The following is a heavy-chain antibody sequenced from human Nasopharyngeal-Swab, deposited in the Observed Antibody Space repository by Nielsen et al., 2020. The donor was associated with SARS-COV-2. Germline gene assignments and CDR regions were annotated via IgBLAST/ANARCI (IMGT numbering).Heavy chain of an antibody. CDR3: ARHGLYYYDSSGYYYSDAFDI. D-gene: IGHD3-22*01. Sequence: SETLSLTCTVSGGSISSGSYYWGWIRQPPGKGLEWIGSIYYSGSTYYNPSLKSRVTISVDTSKNQFSLKLSSVTAADTAVYYCARHGLYYYDSSGYYYSDAFDIWGQGTMVTVSS. V-gene: IGHV4-39*01. CDR1: GGSISSGSYY. CDR2: IYYSGST. J-gene: IGHJ3*02.